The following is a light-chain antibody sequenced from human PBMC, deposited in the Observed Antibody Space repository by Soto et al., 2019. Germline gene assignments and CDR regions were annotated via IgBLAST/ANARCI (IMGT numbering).Light chain of an antibody. CDR1: SSDVGSYNL. CDR2: EVS. J-gene: IGLJ2*01. Sequence: QSALTQPASVSGSPGQSITISCTGTSSDVGSYNLVSRYQQHPGKAPKLMIYEVSKRPSGVSNRFSGSKSGNTASLTISGLQAEDEADYYCCSYAGSSTLVVFGGGTKLTVL. CDR3: CSYAGSSTLVV. V-gene: IGLV2-23*02.